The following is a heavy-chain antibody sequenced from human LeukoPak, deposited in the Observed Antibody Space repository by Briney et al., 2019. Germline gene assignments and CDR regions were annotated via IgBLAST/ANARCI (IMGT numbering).Heavy chain of an antibody. CDR3: ARHPVPGAARPVGFDY. Sequence: GESLKISCKGSGYNFTSYWLGWVRPMPGKGLEWMGIIYPGDSDTRYSPSFQGQVTISADKSISTAYLQWSSLKASDTAMYYCARHPVPGAARPVGFDYWGQGTLVTVSS. CDR1: GYNFTSYW. D-gene: IGHD6-6*01. V-gene: IGHV5-51*01. J-gene: IGHJ4*02. CDR2: IYPGDSDT.